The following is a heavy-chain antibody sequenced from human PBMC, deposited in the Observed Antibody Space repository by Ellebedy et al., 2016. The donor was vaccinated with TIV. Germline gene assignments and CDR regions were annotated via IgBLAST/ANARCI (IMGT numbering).Heavy chain of an antibody. V-gene: IGHV3-48*04. CDR2: ISSSSSTI. J-gene: IGHJ4*02. Sequence: GESLKISCAASGFTFSSYSMNWVRQAPGKGLEWVSYISSSSSTIYYADSVKGRFTISRDNAKNSLYLQMNSLRAEDTAVYYCVFRSERGYDGASTGDYWGQGTLVTVSS. CDR1: GFTFSSYS. D-gene: IGHD5-12*01. CDR3: VFRSERGYDGASTGDY.